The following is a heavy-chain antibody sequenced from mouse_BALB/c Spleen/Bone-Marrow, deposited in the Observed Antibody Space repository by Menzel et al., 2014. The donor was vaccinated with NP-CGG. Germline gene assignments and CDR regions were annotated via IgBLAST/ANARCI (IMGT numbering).Heavy chain of an antibody. CDR2: IDPANGNT. J-gene: IGHJ1*01. CDR1: GFNIKDTY. V-gene: IGHV14-3*02. D-gene: IGHD1-2*01. CDR3: ARGGTTATWYFDV. Sequence: VQLKESGAELVKPGASVKLSCTASGFNIKDTYMHWVKQRPEQCLEWIGRIDPANGNTKYDPKFQGKATITADTSSNTAYLQLSSLTSEDTAVYYCARGGTTATWYFDVWGAGTTVTVSS.